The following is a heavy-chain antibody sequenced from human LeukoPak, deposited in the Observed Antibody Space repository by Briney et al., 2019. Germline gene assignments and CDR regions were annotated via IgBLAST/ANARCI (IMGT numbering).Heavy chain of an antibody. CDR1: GFTFRTYS. CDR3: AREFGHNRWYFDY. CDR2: VSADGRTQ. V-gene: IGHV3-30*03. J-gene: IGHJ4*02. D-gene: IGHD5-24*01. Sequence: GGSLRLSCAASGFTFRTYSIHWVRQAPGKGLEWVTVVSADGRTQLYSDSVKGRFTVSRDNSLNTLHLQMNSLKTEDTAVYYCAREFGHNRWYFDYWGQGALVTVS.